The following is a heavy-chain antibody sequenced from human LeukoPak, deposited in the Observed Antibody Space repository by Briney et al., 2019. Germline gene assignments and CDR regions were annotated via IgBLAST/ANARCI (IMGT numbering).Heavy chain of an antibody. Sequence: GGSLRLSCAASGFTVSSNYMSWVRQAPGKGLEWVSVIYSGGSTYYADSVKGRFTISRDNSKNTLYLQMNGLTSEDTALYYCARGPPFGEPLGGYFDSWGQGSLVIVSS. CDR2: IYSGGST. CDR1: GFTVSSNY. V-gene: IGHV3-66*01. CDR3: ARGPPFGEPLGGYFDS. D-gene: IGHD3-10*01. J-gene: IGHJ4*02.